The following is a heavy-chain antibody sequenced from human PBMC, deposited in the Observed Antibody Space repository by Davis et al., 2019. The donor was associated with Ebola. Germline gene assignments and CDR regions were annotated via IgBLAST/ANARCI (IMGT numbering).Heavy chain of an antibody. CDR3: ARGSVGTAFRAFDI. J-gene: IGHJ3*02. CDR1: GITFSDHY. V-gene: IGHV3-72*01. CDR2: IRNKDNSYTT. Sequence: PGGSLRLSCAASGITFSDHYMDWVRQAPGQGLEWVARIRNKDNSYTTEYAASVKGRFSISRDDSENSHYLQMNSLKTEDSAVYYCARGSVGTAFRAFDIWGQGTMVTVSS. D-gene: IGHD5-18*01.